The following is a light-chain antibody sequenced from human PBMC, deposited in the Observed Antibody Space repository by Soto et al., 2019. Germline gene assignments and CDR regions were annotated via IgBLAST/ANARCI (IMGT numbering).Light chain of an antibody. CDR3: QQRSNSYT. CDR2: DSS. Sequence: EIVLPQSPPTLSLSPGERATPSCRASKSVASYLAWYQQKPGQAPRLPIYDSSNRATGIPARFSGSGSGTDFTLTISSLEPEDFAVYYCQQRSNSYTFGQGTKLEIK. CDR1: KSVASY. V-gene: IGKV3-11*01. J-gene: IGKJ2*01.